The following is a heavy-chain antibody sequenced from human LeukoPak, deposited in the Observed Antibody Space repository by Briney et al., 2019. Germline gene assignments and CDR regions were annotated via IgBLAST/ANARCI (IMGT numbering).Heavy chain of an antibody. CDR2: TYYRSKWYN. CDR3: ARQRIPGVVVTLYGMDV. Sequence: NSSQTLSLTCAISGDSVSSNNAAWNWIRQSPSRGLEWLGRTYYRSKWYNDYAVSVKSRITINPDTSKNQFSLQLNSVTPEDTAVYYCARQRIPGVVVTLYGMDVWGQGTTVTVSS. D-gene: IGHD2-15*01. J-gene: IGHJ6*02. V-gene: IGHV6-1*01. CDR1: GDSVSSNNAA.